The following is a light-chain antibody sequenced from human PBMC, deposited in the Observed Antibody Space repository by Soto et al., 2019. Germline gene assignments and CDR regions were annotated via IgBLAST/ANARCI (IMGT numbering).Light chain of an antibody. CDR2: DNN. CDR1: SSPIGNNY. J-gene: IGLJ1*01. CDR3: GTWDSSLSSYV. V-gene: IGLV1-51*01. Sequence: QSVLTQPPSVSAAPGQKVTISCSGSSSPIGNNYLSWYQQLPGTAPKLLIYDNNKRPSGIPDRFSGFKSGTSATLGITGLQTGDEADYYCGTWDSSLSSYVFGTGTKVTVL.